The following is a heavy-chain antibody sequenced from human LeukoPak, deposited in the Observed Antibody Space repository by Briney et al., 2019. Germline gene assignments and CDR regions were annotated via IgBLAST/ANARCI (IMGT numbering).Heavy chain of an antibody. CDR2: IYSGGST. J-gene: IGHJ4*02. V-gene: IGHV3-53*01. CDR1: GFTVSSNY. CDR3: ARDSAQYAYIDY. D-gene: IGHD2-2*02. Sequence: PGGSLRLSCAASGFTVSSNYMSWVRQAPGKGLEWVSVIYSGGSTYYADSVKGRFTISRDNSKNTLYLQMNSLRAEDTAVYYCARDSAQYAYIDYWGQGTLVTVSS.